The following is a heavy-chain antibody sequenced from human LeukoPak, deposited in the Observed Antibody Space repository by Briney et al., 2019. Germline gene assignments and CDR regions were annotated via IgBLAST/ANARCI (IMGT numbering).Heavy chain of an antibody. CDR1: GITLSNYG. V-gene: IGHV3-23*01. CDR3: ARDTSGSYSITYFDY. Sequence: GGSLRLSCVVSGITLSNYGMSWVRQAPGKGLEWVSGISERGGSTNYADSVKGRFIISRDTSKNSLYLQMNSLRAEDTAVYYCARDTSGSYSITYFDYWGHGALVTVSA. D-gene: IGHD3-10*01. CDR2: ISERGGST. J-gene: IGHJ4*01.